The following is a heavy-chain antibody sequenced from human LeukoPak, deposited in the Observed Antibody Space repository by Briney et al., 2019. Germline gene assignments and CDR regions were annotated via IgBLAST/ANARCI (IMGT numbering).Heavy chain of an antibody. Sequence: PSETLSLTCAVDGGSFSGYYWSWIRHPPGEGLEWIGEINHSGSTNYNPSLKSPVTISVVTSKNQFSLKLSSVTAGDTAVYYCARGKIAAAAPGYFDYWGQGTLVTVSS. D-gene: IGHD6-13*01. CDR1: GGSFSGYY. CDR2: INHSGST. V-gene: IGHV4-34*01. J-gene: IGHJ4*02. CDR3: ARGKIAAAAPGYFDY.